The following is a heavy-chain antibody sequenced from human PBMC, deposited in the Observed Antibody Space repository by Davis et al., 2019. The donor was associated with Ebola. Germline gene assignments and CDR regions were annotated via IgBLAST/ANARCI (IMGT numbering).Heavy chain of an antibody. CDR3: ARGAEYSSGATDY. CDR1: GFTFSSYA. CDR2: ISYDGSNK. V-gene: IGHV3-30-3*01. Sequence: GGSLRLSCAASGFTFSSYAMHWVRQAPGKGLEWVAVISYDGSNKYYADSVKGRFTISRDNSKNTLYLQMNSLRAEDTAVYYCARGAEYSSGATDYWGQGTLVTVSS. D-gene: IGHD6-25*01. J-gene: IGHJ4*02.